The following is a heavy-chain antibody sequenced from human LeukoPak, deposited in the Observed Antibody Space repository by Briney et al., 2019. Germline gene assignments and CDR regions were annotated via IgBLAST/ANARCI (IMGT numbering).Heavy chain of an antibody. CDR3: ARDRSQLAPPGY. V-gene: IGHV1-2*02. CDR1: GYTFTGYY. D-gene: IGHD6-6*01. CDR2: INSNSGGT. Sequence: ASVTVSCKASGYTFTGYYMHWVRQAPAQGLEWMGWINSNSGGTNYAQKFQGRVTMTRDTSISTAYMELSRLRPDDTAVYYCARDRSQLAPPGYWGQGTLVTVSS. J-gene: IGHJ4*02.